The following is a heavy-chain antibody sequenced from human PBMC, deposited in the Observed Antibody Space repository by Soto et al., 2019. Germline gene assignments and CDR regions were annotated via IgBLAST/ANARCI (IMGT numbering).Heavy chain of an antibody. V-gene: IGHV4-39*01. CDR2: IYYSGSS. D-gene: IGHD5-12*01. CDR1: GGSISSSSYY. J-gene: IGHJ4*02. CDR3: ARSGYSVYDFDY. Sequence: SETLYLTCNVSGGSISSSSYYWGWIRQPPGKGLEWIGSIYYSGSSYSNPSFKSRVTIAVDTSKNQFSLRLSSVTAADTAVYYCARSGYSVYDFDYWGQGTLVTVSS.